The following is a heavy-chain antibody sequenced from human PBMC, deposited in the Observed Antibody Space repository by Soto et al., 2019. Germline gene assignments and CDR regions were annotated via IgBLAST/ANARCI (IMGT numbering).Heavy chain of an antibody. Sequence: ASETLSLTCTVSGGSISSSSYYWGWIRQPPGKGLEWIGSIYYSGSTYYNPSLKSRVTISVDTSKNQFSLKLSSVTAADTAVYYWARHKYHSRGPSDYWGKGTLVPVYS. CDR2: IYYSGST. V-gene: IGHV4-39*01. CDR3: ARHKYHSRGPSDY. D-gene: IGHD3-22*01. J-gene: IGHJ4*02. CDR1: GGSISSSSYY.